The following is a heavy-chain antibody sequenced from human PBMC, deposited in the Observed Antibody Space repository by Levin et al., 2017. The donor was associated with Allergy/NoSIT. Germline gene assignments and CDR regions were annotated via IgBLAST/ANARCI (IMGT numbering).Heavy chain of an antibody. CDR2: IRNKTYGGTT. CDR3: SRGLISIFGVVSEFDY. CDR1: GFIFGDYA. V-gene: IGHV3-49*03. Sequence: GGSLRLSCTASGFIFGDYAVSWFRQAPGKGLEWVGFIRNKTYGGTTEYAASVKRRFTISRDDSKSIAYLQMSSLKIEDTAVYYCSRGLISIFGVVSEFDYWGQGTLVTVSS. D-gene: IGHD3-3*01. J-gene: IGHJ4*02.